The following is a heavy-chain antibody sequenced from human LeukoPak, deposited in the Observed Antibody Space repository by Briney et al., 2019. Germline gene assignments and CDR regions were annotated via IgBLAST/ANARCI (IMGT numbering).Heavy chain of an antibody. D-gene: IGHD4-17*01. Sequence: GGSLRLFCAPSGFTFTGYSLNWVRQAPGRGLEWVSCISSSSTYTYYADSVKGRFTISRDNAKNTLYLQMNSLRAEDTAVYYCAREAYGDFDYWGQGTLVTVSS. V-gene: IGHV3-21*01. J-gene: IGHJ4*02. CDR1: GFTFTGYS. CDR2: ISSSSTYT. CDR3: AREAYGDFDY.